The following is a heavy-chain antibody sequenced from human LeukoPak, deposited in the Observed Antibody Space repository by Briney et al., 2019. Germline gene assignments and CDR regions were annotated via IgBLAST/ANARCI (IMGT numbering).Heavy chain of an antibody. D-gene: IGHD3-3*01. CDR1: GGSISSYY. CDR3: ARVRGESSYYDFWSGYTAYFDY. V-gene: IGHV4-59*01. CDR2: IYYSGST. J-gene: IGHJ4*02. Sequence: SETLSLTCTVSGGSISSYYWSWIRQPPGKGLGWIGYIYYSGSTNYNPSLKSRVTISVDTSKNQFSLKLSSVTAADTAVYYCARVRGESSYYDFWSGYTAYFDYWGQGTLVTVSS.